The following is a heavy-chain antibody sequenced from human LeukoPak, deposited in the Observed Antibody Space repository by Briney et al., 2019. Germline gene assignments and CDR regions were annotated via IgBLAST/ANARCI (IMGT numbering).Heavy chain of an antibody. CDR2: INWNGGST. D-gene: IGHD2-15*01. V-gene: IGHV3-20*04. J-gene: IGHJ4*02. CDR1: GFTFSDYY. Sequence: PGGSLRLSCAASGFTFSDYYMSWIRQAPGKGLEWVSGINWNGGSTGYADSVKGRFTISRDNAKNSLYLQMNSLRAEDTALYYCARGDSSGGNFDYWGQGTLVTVSS. CDR3: ARGDSSGGNFDY.